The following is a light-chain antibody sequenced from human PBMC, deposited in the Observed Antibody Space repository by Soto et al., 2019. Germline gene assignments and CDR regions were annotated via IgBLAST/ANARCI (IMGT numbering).Light chain of an antibody. CDR1: QNLVYSDGNTY. J-gene: IGKJ4*01. Sequence: DVVMTQSPLSLPVTLGQPASISCRASQNLVYSDGNTYLNWFKQRPGQSTRRLIYKVANRDSVVPVRLSCSGSGTDFTLKISRVEAEDDGVAYCMQGKHWRPSLTFGGGTKVEIK. CDR3: MQGKHWRPSLT. CDR2: KVA. V-gene: IGKV2-30*01.